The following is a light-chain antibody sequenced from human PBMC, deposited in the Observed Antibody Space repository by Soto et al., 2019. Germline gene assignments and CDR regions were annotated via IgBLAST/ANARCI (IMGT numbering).Light chain of an antibody. Sequence: DIVMTQSPLSLSVTPGEPASISCRSSQSLLHNRGYTFLDWYLQKPGQSPQLLIYSASNRASGVPDRFSGSGSGTDFTLKISRVEAEDVGVYYCAKSLQTVTFGGGTKVDIK. CDR1: QSLLHNRGYTF. V-gene: IGKV2-28*01. CDR3: AKSLQTVT. J-gene: IGKJ4*01. CDR2: SAS.